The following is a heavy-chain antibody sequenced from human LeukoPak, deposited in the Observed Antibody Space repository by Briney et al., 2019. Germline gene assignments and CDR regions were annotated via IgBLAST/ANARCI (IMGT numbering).Heavy chain of an antibody. Sequence: GESLKISCKGSGYSFTSYWIGWVRQMPGKGLEWMGIIYPGDSDTRYSPSFQGQVTISADKSISTVYLQWSSLKASDTAMYYCARHEGPRLWLHGYYYYYGMDVWGQGTTVTVSS. CDR3: ARHEGPRLWLHGYYYYYGMDV. D-gene: IGHD5-18*01. V-gene: IGHV5-51*01. CDR1: GYSFTSYW. J-gene: IGHJ6*02. CDR2: IYPGDSDT.